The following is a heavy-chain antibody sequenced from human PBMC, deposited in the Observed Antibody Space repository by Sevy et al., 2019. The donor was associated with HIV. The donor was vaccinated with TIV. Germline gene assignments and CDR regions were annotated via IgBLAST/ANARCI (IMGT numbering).Heavy chain of an antibody. J-gene: IGHJ6*02. CDR2: ISSSGSTI. D-gene: IGHD6-13*01. CDR1: GFTFSSYE. Sequence: GGSLRLSCAASGFTFSSYEMNWVRQAPGKGLEWVSYISSSGSTIYYADSVKGRLTISRDKAKNSLYLQMNSLRAEDTAVYYCARGDAYGCSWPSDDYGMEVWGQGTMVTVSS. CDR3: ARGDAYGCSWPSDDYGMEV. V-gene: IGHV3-48*03.